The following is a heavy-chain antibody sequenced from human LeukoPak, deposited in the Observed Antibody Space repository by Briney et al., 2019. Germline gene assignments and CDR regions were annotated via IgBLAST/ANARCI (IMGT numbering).Heavy chain of an antibody. CDR1: GFTFSSYA. J-gene: IGHJ4*02. D-gene: IGHD2-21*01. CDR3: AKGRKSSIGAPFGY. V-gene: IGHV3-23*01. Sequence: PGGALRLSCAASGFTFSSYAMSWVRQAPGKGLEWVSGISGSGDSTCYADLVEGRFTISRDKSKNTLYLQMNSVRAEDTAVYYCAKGRKSSIGAPFGYWGQGTLVTVSS. CDR2: ISGSGDST.